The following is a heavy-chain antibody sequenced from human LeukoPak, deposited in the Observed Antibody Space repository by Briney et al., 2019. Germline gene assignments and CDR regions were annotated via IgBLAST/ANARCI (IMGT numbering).Heavy chain of an antibody. J-gene: IGHJ4*02. CDR2: IGLDGSEK. Sequence: PGGSLRLSCATSGFTFSSNWMTWVRQAPGQGLEWLANIGLDGSEKYYADSVEGRFTISRDNAKSSLYLQMNSLRAADTAVYHCAIGSGSFGVVILWGQGTLVTVSS. CDR1: GFTFSSNW. D-gene: IGHD3-3*01. CDR3: AIGSGSFGVVIL. V-gene: IGHV3-7*05.